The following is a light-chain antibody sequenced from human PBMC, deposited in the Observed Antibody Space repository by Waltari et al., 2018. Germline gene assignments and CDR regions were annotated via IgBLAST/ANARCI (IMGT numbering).Light chain of an antibody. J-gene: IGLJ2*01. Sequence: SYELTQPPAGSVSPAQTARLTCSADAFAKRYTYCYQQKSGRTGVLVIDEENKRASGIPGRFSGSSSGTVAPLTVSGAQVEDDADYYCYYTDNSGNQGVFGGGTQLTVL. V-gene: IGLV3-10*01. CDR3: YYTDNSGNQGV. CDR2: EEN. CDR1: AFAKRY.